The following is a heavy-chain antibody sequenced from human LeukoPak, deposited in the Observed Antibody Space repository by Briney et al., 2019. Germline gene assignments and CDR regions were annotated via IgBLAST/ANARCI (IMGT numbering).Heavy chain of an antibody. CDR3: ARSGSCSSTSCYVYWYFDL. CDR2: IIPIFGTA. CDR1: GATFSSYA. V-gene: IGHV1-69*05. J-gene: IGHJ2*01. Sequence: ASVKVSCKSSGATFSSYAISWERQAPGQGLEWMGGIIPIFGTANYAQKFQGRVTITTDESTSTAYMELSSLRSEDTAVYYCARSGSCSSTSCYVYWYFDLWGRGTLVTVSS. D-gene: IGHD2-2*01.